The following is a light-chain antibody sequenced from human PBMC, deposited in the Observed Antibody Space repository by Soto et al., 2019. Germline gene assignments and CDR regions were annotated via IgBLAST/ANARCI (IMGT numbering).Light chain of an antibody. CDR1: QSINND. Sequence: EVVMAQSPATLSVSPGERVTLSCRASQSINNDLAWYQQKVGQGPRLRIYGASTRATGIPARFSGSGTGTEFTLTISRLQSDDSAVYCCQQYNKWPPLTFGGGTKVEIK. J-gene: IGKJ4*01. V-gene: IGKV3-15*01. CDR2: GAS. CDR3: QQYNKWPPLT.